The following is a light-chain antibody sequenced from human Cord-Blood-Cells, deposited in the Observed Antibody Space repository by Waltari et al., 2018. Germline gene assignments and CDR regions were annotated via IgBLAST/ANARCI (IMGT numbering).Light chain of an antibody. V-gene: IGLV3-21*04. CDR1: NIRSKR. CDR3: QVWDSSSDHWV. Sequence: SYVLTQPPSVSVAPGKTARITCGGNNIRSKRVPWYQQKPGQAPVLVIYYDSDRPSGIPERFSGSNSGNTATLTISRVEAGDEADYYCQVWDSSSDHWVFGGGTKLTVL. CDR2: YDS. J-gene: IGLJ3*02.